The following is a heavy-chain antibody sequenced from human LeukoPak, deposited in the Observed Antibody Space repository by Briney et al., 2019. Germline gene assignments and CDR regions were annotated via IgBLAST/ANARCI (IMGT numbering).Heavy chain of an antibody. D-gene: IGHD3-10*01. CDR1: GGSFSGYY. Sequence: SETLSLTCAVYGGSFSGYYWSWIRQPPGKGLEWIGEINHSGSTNYNPSLKSRVTISVDTSKNQFSLKLSSVTAADTAVYYCERVRTMVRGGFDYWGQGTLVTVSS. J-gene: IGHJ4*02. CDR3: ERVRTMVRGGFDY. V-gene: IGHV4-34*01. CDR2: INHSGST.